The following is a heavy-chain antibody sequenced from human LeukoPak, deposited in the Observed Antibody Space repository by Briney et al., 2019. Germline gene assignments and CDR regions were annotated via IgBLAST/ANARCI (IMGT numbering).Heavy chain of an antibody. D-gene: IGHD3-16*01. CDR2: INPNSGGT. J-gene: IGHJ3*02. Sequence: ASVKVSCKASGYTFTSYGISWVRQAPGQGLEWMGWINPNSGGTNYAQKFQGRVTMTRDTSISTAYMELSRLRSDDTAVYYCATIMITFGGVKAGGTFDIWGQGTMVTVSS. CDR1: GYTFTSYG. CDR3: ATIMITFGGVKAGGTFDI. V-gene: IGHV1-2*02.